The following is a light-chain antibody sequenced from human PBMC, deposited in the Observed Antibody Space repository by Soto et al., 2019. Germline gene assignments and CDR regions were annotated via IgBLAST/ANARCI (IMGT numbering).Light chain of an antibody. J-gene: IGKJ5*01. Sequence: DLPMTLSPASLSASVGDRVTITGRASQSISSYLNWYQQKPGKAPKVLIYAASSLPSGVPSRFSGSGSGTDFTLTISSLQPEAFPTYYCQQSYSNPLTFGQGTRLEIK. CDR2: AAS. CDR3: QQSYSNPLT. V-gene: IGKV1-39*01. CDR1: QSISSY.